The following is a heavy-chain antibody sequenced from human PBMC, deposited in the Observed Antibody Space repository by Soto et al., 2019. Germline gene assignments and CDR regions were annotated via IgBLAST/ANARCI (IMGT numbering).Heavy chain of an antibody. CDR3: ARAGSYAVDEFFQY. CDR1: GYTLTDFF. D-gene: IGHD3-16*01. V-gene: IGHV1-2*02. Sequence: ASVKVSCKAPGYTLTDFFVPWVRQAPGQGLEWMGWINPHDGGTKYAKKFQGRVTMTCDTSISTAFTELNGLRPHDPAIYFWARAGSYAVDEFFQYWGEGSLVTVSS. J-gene: IGHJ1*01. CDR2: INPHDGGT.